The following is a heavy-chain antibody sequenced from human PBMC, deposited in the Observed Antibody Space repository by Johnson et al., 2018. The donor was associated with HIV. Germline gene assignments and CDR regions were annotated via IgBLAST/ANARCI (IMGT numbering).Heavy chain of an antibody. V-gene: IGHV3-30*03. CDR1: GLTFSSYG. CDR3: ACASSGYDGRGAKEAFDI. J-gene: IGHJ3*02. Sequence: QVLLVESGGGVVQPGRSLRLSCAASGLTFSSYGMHWVRQAPGKGLQWVALLSYDGSNKYYADSVKGRFTISRDNSKNTLYLQMNSLRAVATAVYYCACASSGYDGRGAKEAFDIWGQVTMVTVSS. CDR2: LSYDGSNK. D-gene: IGHD3-22*01.